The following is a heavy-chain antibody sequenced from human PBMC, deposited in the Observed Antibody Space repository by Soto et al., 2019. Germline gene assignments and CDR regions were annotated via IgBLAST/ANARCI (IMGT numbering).Heavy chain of an antibody. Sequence: ASVKVSCKASGYTFTGYYMHWVRQAPGQGLEWMGWINPNSGGTNYAQKFQGWVTMTRDTSISTAYMELSRLRSDDTAVYYCARDSGITMVRGADAFDIWGQGTMVTVS. D-gene: IGHD3-10*01. CDR1: GYTFTGYY. CDR3: ARDSGITMVRGADAFDI. V-gene: IGHV1-2*04. J-gene: IGHJ3*02. CDR2: INPNSGGT.